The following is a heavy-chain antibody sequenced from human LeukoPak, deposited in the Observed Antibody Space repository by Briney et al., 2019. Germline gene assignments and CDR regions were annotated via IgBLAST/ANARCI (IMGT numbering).Heavy chain of an antibody. CDR2: INHSGST. Sequence: SETLSLTCAVYGGSFSGYYWSWIRQPPGKGLEWSGEINHSGSTNYNPSLKSRVTISVDTSKNQFSLKLSSVTAADTAVYYCARARGGYWGQGTLVTVSS. V-gene: IGHV4-34*01. D-gene: IGHD3-16*01. CDR1: GGSFSGYY. J-gene: IGHJ4*02. CDR3: ARARGGY.